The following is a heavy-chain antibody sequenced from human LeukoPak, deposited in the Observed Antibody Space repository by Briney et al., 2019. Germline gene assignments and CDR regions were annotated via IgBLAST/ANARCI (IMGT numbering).Heavy chain of an antibody. Sequence: SQTLSLTCTVSGGSISSGSYYWSWIRQPAGKGLEWIGRIYTSGSTNYNPSLKSRVTISVDTSKNQFSLKLSSVTAADTAVYYCARQYSGTSDAFDIWGQGTMVTVSS. V-gene: IGHV4-61*02. CDR3: ARQYSGTSDAFDI. CDR2: IYTSGST. CDR1: GGSISSGSYY. D-gene: IGHD1-26*01. J-gene: IGHJ3*02.